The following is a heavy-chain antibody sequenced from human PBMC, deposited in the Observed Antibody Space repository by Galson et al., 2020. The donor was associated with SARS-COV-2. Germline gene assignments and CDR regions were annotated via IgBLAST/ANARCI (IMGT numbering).Heavy chain of an antibody. Sequence: TGGSLRLSCAASGFTFSSYGMHWVRQAPGKGLEWVAVISYDGSNKYYADSVKGRFTISRDNSKNTLYLQMNSLRAEDTAVYYCAKDHVNSSSWYFGYYYYYGMDVWGQGTTVTVSS. CDR2: ISYDGSNK. D-gene: IGHD6-13*01. J-gene: IGHJ6*02. CDR3: AKDHVNSSSWYFGYYYYYGMDV. V-gene: IGHV3-30*18. CDR1: GFTFSSYG.